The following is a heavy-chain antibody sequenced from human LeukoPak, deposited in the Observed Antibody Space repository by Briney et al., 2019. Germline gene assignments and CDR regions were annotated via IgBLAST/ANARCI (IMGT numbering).Heavy chain of an antibody. CDR3: AKGRIYFYFSGTIDY. CDR1: GFTFSSYG. D-gene: IGHD1-26*01. Sequence: GGSLRLSCAASGFTFSSYGMNWVRQAPGKGLEWVSGISGSGGSTYYADSVKGRFTISRDNSKDTLYVQMNSLRADDTAVYYCAKGRIYFYFSGTIDYWGQGTLVTVSS. CDR2: ISGSGGST. J-gene: IGHJ4*02. V-gene: IGHV3-23*01.